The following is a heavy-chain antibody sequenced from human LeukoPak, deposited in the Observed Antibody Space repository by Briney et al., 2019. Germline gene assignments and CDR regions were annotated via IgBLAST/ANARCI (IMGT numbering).Heavy chain of an antibody. D-gene: IGHD3-3*01. CDR2: IYYSGST. CDR1: GGSVSSSSYY. Sequence: SETLSLTCTVSGGSVSSSSYYWGWIRQPPGKGLEWIGSIYYSGSTYYNPSLKSRVTISVDTSKNQFSLKLSSVTAADTAVYYCARYDFNKYFDNGGQGTRVTVPS. J-gene: IGHJ4*02. CDR3: ARYDFNKYFDN. V-gene: IGHV4-39*01.